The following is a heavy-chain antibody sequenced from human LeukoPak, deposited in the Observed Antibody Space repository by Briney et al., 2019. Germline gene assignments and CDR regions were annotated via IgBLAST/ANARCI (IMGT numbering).Heavy chain of an antibody. CDR1: GFTFSNYW. V-gene: IGHV3-74*01. D-gene: IGHD1-26*01. J-gene: IGHJ4*02. CDR2: INGDGGSR. CDR3: ASYTYGSYGLEY. Sequence: PGGSLRLSCAASGFTFSNYWMHWVRQAPGEGLVWVARINGDGGSRSYADSVKGRFTISRDSAKGILYLQMNSLRAEDTAVYYCASYTYGSYGLEYWGQGTLVTVSS.